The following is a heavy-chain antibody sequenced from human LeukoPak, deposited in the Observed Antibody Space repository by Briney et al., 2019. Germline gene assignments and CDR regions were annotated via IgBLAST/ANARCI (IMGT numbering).Heavy chain of an antibody. CDR3: ARRPSGRPSDY. V-gene: IGHV3-74*01. J-gene: IGHJ4*02. CDR1: GFTFSSYW. D-gene: IGHD6-19*01. Sequence: GGSLRLSCAASGFTFSSYWMHWVRQAPGKGLVWVSRITSDGSNTSYADSVKGRFTISRDNAKNSLYLQMNSLRAEDTAVYYCARRPSGRPSDYWGQGTLDILSS. CDR2: ITSDGSNT.